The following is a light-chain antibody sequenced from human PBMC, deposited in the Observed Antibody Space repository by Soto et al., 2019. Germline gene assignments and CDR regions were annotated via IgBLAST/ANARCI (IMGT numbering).Light chain of an antibody. J-gene: IGKJ2*01. CDR1: QSVGSN. CDR3: QQYIDWPET. CDR2: GAS. Sequence: EIVMTQSPATLHVSPGERATLSCRASQSVGSNLAWYQQKPGQAPSLLISGASTRATGIPARFSVSGSGTEFTLTISSLQSEDFAVYYCQQYIDWPETFGPGTKVEIK. V-gene: IGKV3D-15*01.